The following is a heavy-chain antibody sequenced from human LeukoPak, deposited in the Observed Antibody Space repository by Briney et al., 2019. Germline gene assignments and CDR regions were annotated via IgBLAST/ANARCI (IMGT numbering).Heavy chain of an antibody. CDR2: IYHTGST. Sequence: SETLSLTCTVSGGSISSEGHYWGWIRQPPGKPLEWIGTIYHTGSTFYNPSLKSRVTISVDTSKNHFSLKLSSVTATDTAVCHCARRPVCSGGSCFTVFDYWGQGTLVSVSS. J-gene: IGHJ4*02. V-gene: IGHV4-39*02. CDR1: GGSISSEGHY. CDR3: ARRPVCSGGSCFTVFDY. D-gene: IGHD2-15*01.